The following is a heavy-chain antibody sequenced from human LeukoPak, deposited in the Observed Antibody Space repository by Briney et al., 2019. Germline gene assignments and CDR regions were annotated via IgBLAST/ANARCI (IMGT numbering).Heavy chain of an antibody. V-gene: IGHV6-1*01. Sequence: SQTLSLTCVISGDSVSSNSAAWNWIRQSPSRGLEWLGRTYYRSKWYCGYAMSVKSRITIKPDTSKNQFSLQLNSVTPEDTAVYYCARGGSYPLDYWGQGTLVTVSS. CDR2: TYYRSKWYC. CDR1: GDSVSSNSAA. J-gene: IGHJ4*02. CDR3: ARGGSYPLDY. D-gene: IGHD1-26*01.